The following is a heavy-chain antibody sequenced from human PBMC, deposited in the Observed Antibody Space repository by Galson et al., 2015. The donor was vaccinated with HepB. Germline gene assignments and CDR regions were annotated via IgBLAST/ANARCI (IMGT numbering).Heavy chain of an antibody. V-gene: IGHV3-15*01. CDR1: GFIFNNAW. Sequence: SLRLSCAASGFIFNNAWMSWVRQAPGKGLEWVGRIKRKGDGGTTDYAAPVKGRFTISRDDSKNTLYLQMNRLKTEDTAVYFCATDLGITGTTARAEFFQHWGQGTLVTVSS. D-gene: IGHD1-7*01. CDR2: IKRKGDGGTT. J-gene: IGHJ1*01. CDR3: ATDLGITGTTARAEFFQH.